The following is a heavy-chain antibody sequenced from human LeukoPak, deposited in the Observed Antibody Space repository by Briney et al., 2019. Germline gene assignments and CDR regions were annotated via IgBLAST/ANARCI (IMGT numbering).Heavy chain of an antibody. CDR2: ISGSGGKT. D-gene: IGHD6-13*01. CDR1: GFTLSTYA. Sequence: GGSLRLSCTASGFTLSTYAISWVRQAPGKGLEWVSPISGSGGKTYYTDSVKGQFTITRDNSKITLYLQMNSRRAEDTAVYYCSKEYSSSGYFDYWGQGTLVTVSS. J-gene: IGHJ4*02. CDR3: SKEYSSSGYFDY. V-gene: IGHV3-23*01.